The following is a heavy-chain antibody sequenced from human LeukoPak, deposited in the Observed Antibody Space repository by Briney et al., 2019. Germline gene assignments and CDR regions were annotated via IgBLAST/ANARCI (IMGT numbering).Heavy chain of an antibody. CDR3: ARNWGTYYYYGMDV. Sequence: KSSETLSLTCTVSGGSISTYYWSWIRQPPGKGLEWIGYISYSGSTNYRPSLKSRVTISIDTSKNQFSLRLTSVTAADAAVYYCARNWGTYYYYGMDVWGQGTTVTVSS. CDR1: GGSISTYY. CDR2: ISYSGST. D-gene: IGHD7-27*01. J-gene: IGHJ6*02. V-gene: IGHV4-59*01.